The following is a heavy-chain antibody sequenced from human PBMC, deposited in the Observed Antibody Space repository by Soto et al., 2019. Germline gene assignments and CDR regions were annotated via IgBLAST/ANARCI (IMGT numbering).Heavy chain of an antibody. CDR1: GGTFSSYA. CDR3: ARDAEVAGPHRDYYYGMDV. V-gene: IGHV1-69*13. Sequence: GAAVKVSCKASGGTFSSYAISWVRQAPGQGLEWMGGIIPIFGTANYAQKFQGRVTITADESTSTAYMELSSLRSEDTAVYYCARDAEVAGPHRDYYYGMDVWGQGTTVTAP. D-gene: IGHD6-19*01. CDR2: IIPIFGTA. J-gene: IGHJ6*02.